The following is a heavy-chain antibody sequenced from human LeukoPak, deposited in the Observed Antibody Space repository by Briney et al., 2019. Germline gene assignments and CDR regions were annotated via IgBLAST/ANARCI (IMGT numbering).Heavy chain of an antibody. D-gene: IGHD4-17*01. CDR1: GFSLSSDA. Sequence: GGCLRLSCVASGFSLSSDAMSWVRQAPGRGLEWVSAITGSGGSTNYASSVKGRFTISRDRSKTTLYLQMNSLRAGATAVYYCAKDLDYVFCCGMDVWGQGTTVTVSS. V-gene: IGHV3-23*01. J-gene: IGHJ6*02. CDR2: ITGSGGST. CDR3: AKDLDYVFCCGMDV.